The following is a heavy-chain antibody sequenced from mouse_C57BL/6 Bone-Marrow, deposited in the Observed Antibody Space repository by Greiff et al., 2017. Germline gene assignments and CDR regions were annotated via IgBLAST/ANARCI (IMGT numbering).Heavy chain of an antibody. D-gene: IGHD1-1*01. CDR2: ILPSIGRT. CDR1: DSEVFPIAY. V-gene: IGHV15-2*01. CDR3: ARELDYYGSSYWYFDV. Sequence: QVQLQQSGSELRSPGSSVQLSCKDFDSEVFPIAYMSWVRQKPGHGFEWIGGILPSIGRTIYGEKFEDKATLDADTLSNTAYLELNSLTSEDSAIYYCARELDYYGSSYWYFDVWGTGTTVTVSS. J-gene: IGHJ1*03.